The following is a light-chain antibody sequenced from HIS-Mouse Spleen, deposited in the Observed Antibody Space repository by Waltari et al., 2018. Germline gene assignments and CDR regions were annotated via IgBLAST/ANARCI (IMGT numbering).Light chain of an antibody. J-gene: IGLJ2*01. CDR3: CSYAGSYTLV. CDR1: SSDVGGYNY. CDR2: DVS. V-gene: IGLV2-11*01. Sequence: QSALTQPRSVSGSPGQSVTISCPGTSSDVGGYNYFSWYQQHPGKAPKLMIYDVSKRPSGVPDRFSGSKSGNTASLTISGLQAEDEADYYCCSYAGSYTLVFGGGTKLTVL.